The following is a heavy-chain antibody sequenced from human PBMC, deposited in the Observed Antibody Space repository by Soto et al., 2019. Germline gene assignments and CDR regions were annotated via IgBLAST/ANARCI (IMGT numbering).Heavy chain of an antibody. Sequence: EEQLLESGGGLAQPGGSLRLSCVASGFSLGKYAMNWVRQAPGKGLEWVSSIHGGGAGTFYADSVKGRFTVSRDDSKEALYLQMNSLRGDDTAVYFCARDAVTNNGGWDWFDPWGQGTLVTVSS. CDR2: IHGGGAGT. J-gene: IGHJ5*02. D-gene: IGHD4-17*01. CDR1: GFSLGKYA. V-gene: IGHV3-23*01. CDR3: ARDAVTNNGGWDWFDP.